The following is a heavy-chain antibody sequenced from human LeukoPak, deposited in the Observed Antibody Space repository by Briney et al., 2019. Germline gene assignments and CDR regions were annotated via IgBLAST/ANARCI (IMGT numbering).Heavy chain of an antibody. V-gene: IGHV3-21*01. CDR2: ISSSSSYI. J-gene: IGHJ3*02. CDR1: GFTFSSYS. CDR3: VKEFSVGVLPSGEAFDI. Sequence: KPGGSLRLSCAASGFTFSSYSMNWVRQAPGKGLEWVSSISSSSSYIYYADSVKGRFSISRDNSKNTLSLQMSSLRAEDTAVFYCVKEFSVGVLPSGEAFDIWGQGTMVTVSS. D-gene: IGHD2-8*01.